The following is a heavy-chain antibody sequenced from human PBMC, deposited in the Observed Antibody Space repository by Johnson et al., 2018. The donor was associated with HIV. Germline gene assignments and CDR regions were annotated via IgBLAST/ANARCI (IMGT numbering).Heavy chain of an antibody. D-gene: IGHD3-22*01. Sequence: QVQLVESGGGVVQPGRSLRLSCAASGFTFSSYAMHWVRQAPGKGLEWVAVISYDGSNKYYADSVKGRFTISRDNSKNTLYLQMNSLRAEDMAVYYCARGNSYYDTRASGAFDIWGQGTMVTVSS. CDR2: ISYDGSNK. CDR1: GFTFSSYA. J-gene: IGHJ3*02. V-gene: IGHV3-30-3*01. CDR3: ARGNSYYDTRASGAFDI.